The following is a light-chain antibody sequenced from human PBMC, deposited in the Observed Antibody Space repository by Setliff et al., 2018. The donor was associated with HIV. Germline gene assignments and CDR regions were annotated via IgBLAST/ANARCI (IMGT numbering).Light chain of an antibody. V-gene: IGLV2-8*01. CDR2: EVN. CDR1: SGDVGGYNY. J-gene: IGLJ1*01. Sequence: QSALTQPASVSGSPGQSVTISCAGTSGDVGGYNYVSWYQQHPGKAPKLIIYEVNQRPSGVPDRFSGSKSGDTASLTGSGLQAEDEADYFCSSYAGNNIYVFGTGTKVTVL. CDR3: SSYAGNNIYV.